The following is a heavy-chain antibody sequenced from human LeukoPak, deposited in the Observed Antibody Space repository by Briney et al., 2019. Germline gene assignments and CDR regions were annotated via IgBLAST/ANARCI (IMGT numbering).Heavy chain of an antibody. D-gene: IGHD4-23*01. V-gene: IGHV3-23*01. CDR3: ARRAGGYSHPYDY. Sequence: GGSLRLSCAASGFTFSSYGMSWVRQAPGKGLEWVSAISGSGGSTYYADSVKGRFTISRDNSKNTLYLQMNSLRAEDTAVYYCARRAGGYSHPYDYWGQGILVTVSS. J-gene: IGHJ4*02. CDR1: GFTFSSYG. CDR2: ISGSGGST.